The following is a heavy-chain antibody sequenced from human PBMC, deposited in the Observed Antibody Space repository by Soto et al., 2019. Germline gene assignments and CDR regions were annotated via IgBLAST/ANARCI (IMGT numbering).Heavy chain of an antibody. V-gene: IGHV1-69*12. CDR3: ASPITMVRGVIIPGYYYGMDV. J-gene: IGHJ6*02. Sequence: QVQLVQSGTEVKKPGSSVKVSCKASGGTFSSYAISWVRQAPGQGLEWMGGIIPIFGTANYAQKFQGRVTITADESSSTAYMELSSLSSEDTAVYYRASPITMVRGVIIPGYYYGMDVWGQGTTVTVSS. CDR1: GGTFSSYA. CDR2: IIPIFGTA. D-gene: IGHD3-10*01.